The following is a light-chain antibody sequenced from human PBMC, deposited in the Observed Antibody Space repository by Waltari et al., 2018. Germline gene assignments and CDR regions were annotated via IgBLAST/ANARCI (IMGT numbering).Light chain of an antibody. J-gene: IGLJ3*02. CDR1: SGIDVDTYK. CDR2: YKPDSGV. V-gene: IGLV5-45*01. Sequence: QAVLTQPASHSASPGASASLTCTLRSGIDVDTYKIYWYQQRPGSPPQFLLKYKPDSGVQLGSCVPRLFSASIDTSANANLLLISGRQAEDEADYYCMILYNNAVVFGGGTNLTVL. CDR3: MILYNNAVV.